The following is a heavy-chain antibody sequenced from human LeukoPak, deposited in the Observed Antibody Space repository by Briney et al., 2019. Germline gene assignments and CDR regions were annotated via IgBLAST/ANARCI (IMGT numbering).Heavy chain of an antibody. CDR3: ARPSRSSWYVRNWFDP. J-gene: IGHJ5*02. V-gene: IGHV1-8*03. CDR1: GYTFTSYD. D-gene: IGHD6-13*01. Sequence: ASVKVSCKASGYTFTSYDINWVRQATGQGLEWMGWMNPNSGNTGYAQKFQGRVTITRNTSISTAYMELSSLRSEDTAVYYCARPSRSSWYVRNWFDPWGQGTLVTVSS. CDR2: MNPNSGNT.